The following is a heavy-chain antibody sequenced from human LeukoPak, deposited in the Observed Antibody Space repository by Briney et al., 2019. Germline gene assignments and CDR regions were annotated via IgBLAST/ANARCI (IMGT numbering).Heavy chain of an antibody. CDR2: INHSGST. CDR3: ARWRWQYYFDY. V-gene: IGHV4-34*01. D-gene: IGHD5-12*01. CDR1: GGSFSGYY. J-gene: IGHJ4*02. Sequence: SETLSLTCAVYGGSFSGYYWSWIRQPPGKGLEWIGEINHSGSTNYNPSLKSRVTISVDTSKNQFSLKLSPVTAADTAVYYCARWRWQYYFDYWGQGTLVTVSS.